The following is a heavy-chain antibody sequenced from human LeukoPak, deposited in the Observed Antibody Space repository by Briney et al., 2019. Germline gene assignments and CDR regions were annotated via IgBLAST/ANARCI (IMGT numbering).Heavy chain of an antibody. V-gene: IGHV3-30*02. CDR1: GFTFSSYG. D-gene: IGHD3-10*01. J-gene: IGHJ4*02. CDR2: IRYDGSNK. CDR3: ARRGGLYDY. Sequence: GGSLRLSCAASGFTFSSYGMHWVRQAPGKGLEWVAFIRYDGSNKYYADSVKGRFTISRDNAENSLYLQMNSLRAEDTAVYYCARRGGLYDYWGQGTLVTVSS.